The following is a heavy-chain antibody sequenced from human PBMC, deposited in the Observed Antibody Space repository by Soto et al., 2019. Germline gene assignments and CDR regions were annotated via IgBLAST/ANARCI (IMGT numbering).Heavy chain of an antibody. CDR3: ARDRRYCSGGSCTHNWFDP. V-gene: IGHV1-69*12. CDR1: GGTFSSYA. D-gene: IGHD2-15*01. Sequence: QVPLVQSGAEVKKPGSSVKVSCKASGGTFSSYAISWVRQAPGQGLEWMGGIIPIFGTANYAQKFQGRVTITADESTSTAYMELSSLRSEDTAVYYCARDRRYCSGGSCTHNWFDPWGQGTLVTVSS. J-gene: IGHJ5*02. CDR2: IIPIFGTA.